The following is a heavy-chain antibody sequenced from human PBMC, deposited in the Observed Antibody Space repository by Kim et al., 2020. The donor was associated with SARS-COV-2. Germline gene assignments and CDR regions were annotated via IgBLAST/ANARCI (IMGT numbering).Heavy chain of an antibody. D-gene: IGHD3-10*01. V-gene: IGHV3-23*01. Sequence: AGSVRGRFTTSRDKCNNTLYLQMDSLRVEETARYYCAKDLSSVARGFDYWGQGALVTVSS. CDR3: AKDLSSVARGFDY. J-gene: IGHJ4*02.